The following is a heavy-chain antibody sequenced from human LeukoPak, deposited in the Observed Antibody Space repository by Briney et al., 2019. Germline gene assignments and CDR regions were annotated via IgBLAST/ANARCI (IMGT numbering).Heavy chain of an antibody. CDR2: IYYSGST. V-gene: IGHV4-59*08. Sequence: SETLSLTCTVSGGSISSYYWSWIRQPPVKGLEWIGYIYYSGSTNYNPSLKSRVTISVDTSKNQFSLKLSSVTAADTAVYYCARGGLGYSNSWYAVSFDYWGQGSLVTVSS. CDR3: ARGGLGYSNSWYAVSFDY. D-gene: IGHD6-13*01. CDR1: GGSISSYY. J-gene: IGHJ4*02.